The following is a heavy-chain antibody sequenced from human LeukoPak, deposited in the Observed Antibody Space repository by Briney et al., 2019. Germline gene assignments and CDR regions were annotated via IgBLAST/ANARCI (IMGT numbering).Heavy chain of an antibody. J-gene: IGHJ4*02. CDR1: GFTFSNYW. Sequence: GGSPRLSCAASGFTFSNYWMSWVRQAPGKGLEWVANINQDGSEEYYVDSVKGRFTISRDNAKNSLYLQMNSLRVGDTAVYFCARASGTGTTDYWGQGILVTVSS. CDR3: ARASGTGTTDY. V-gene: IGHV3-7*04. D-gene: IGHD1-7*01. CDR2: INQDGSEE.